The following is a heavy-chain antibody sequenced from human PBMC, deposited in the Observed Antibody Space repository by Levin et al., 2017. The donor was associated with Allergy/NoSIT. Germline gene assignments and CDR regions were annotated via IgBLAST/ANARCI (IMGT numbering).Heavy chain of an antibody. CDR3: ARHGGMNYGYPRWFDY. J-gene: IGHJ4*02. CDR1: GDSIRSDIYY. Sequence: PSETLSLTCTVSGDSIRSDIYYWGWIRQPPGKGLEWIESIYHDGRTHSNPSLKSRATTSVDTSKNEFSLKLSSVTAADTAVYYCARHGGMNYGYPRWFDYWGLGNLVIVSS. CDR2: IYHDGRT. D-gene: IGHD3-16*01. V-gene: IGHV4-39*01.